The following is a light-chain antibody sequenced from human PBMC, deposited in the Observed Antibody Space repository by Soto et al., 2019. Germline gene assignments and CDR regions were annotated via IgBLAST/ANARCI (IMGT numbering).Light chain of an antibody. CDR3: QQYGNWPPLT. CDR1: QSVSSN. CDR2: GAS. Sequence: EIVMTQSPVTLSVSPGERATLSCRASQSVSSNLAWYQQKPGQAPRLLIYGASSRATGIPARFSGSGSGTDFTLTISSLQSEDFAIYYCQQYGNWPPLTFGGGTKLGIK. V-gene: IGKV3-15*01. J-gene: IGKJ4*01.